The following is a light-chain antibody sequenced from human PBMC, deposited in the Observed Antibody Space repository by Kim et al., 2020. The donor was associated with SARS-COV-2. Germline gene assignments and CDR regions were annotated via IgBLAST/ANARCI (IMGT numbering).Light chain of an antibody. CDR2: YDS. J-gene: IGLJ2*01. CDR1: NIGSKS. V-gene: IGLV3-21*04. CDR3: QVWDSSSDHVV. Sequence: APGKTARITCEGNNIGSKSVLWYQQKPGQAPVLVIYYDSDRPSGIRERFSGSNSGNTATLTISRVEAGDEADYYCQVWDSSSDHVVFGGGTQLTVL.